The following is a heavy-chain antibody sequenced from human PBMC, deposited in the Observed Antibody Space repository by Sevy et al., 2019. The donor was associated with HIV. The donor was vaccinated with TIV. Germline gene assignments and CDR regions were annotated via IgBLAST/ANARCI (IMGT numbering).Heavy chain of an antibody. D-gene: IGHD2-2*02. CDR2: VSHSGNT. V-gene: IGHV4-59*08. J-gene: IGHJ4*02. CDR3: ARLRWDLVVVPGATPGCYFDS. Sequence: SETLSLTCTVSGDSINTYYWSWIRQPPGKGLEWIGYVSHSGNTNYTPSLKSRVSMSVDTSTNQFSLNVKSVTAADTAVYYCARLRWDLVVVPGATPGCYFDSWGQGTLVTVSS. CDR1: GDSINTYY.